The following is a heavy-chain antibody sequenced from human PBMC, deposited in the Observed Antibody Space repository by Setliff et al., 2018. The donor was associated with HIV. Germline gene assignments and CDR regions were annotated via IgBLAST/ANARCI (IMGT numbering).Heavy chain of an antibody. CDR2: INHRGDT. J-gene: IGHJ4*02. Sequence: PSETLSLTCAVYGGSFSGYHWTWIRQPPGKGLEWIGDINHRGDTKYNPSLRSRVIISVDKSKNQFSLKLSSVTAADTAVYYCARILLYDSSAYFVNAFDIWGQGTLVTVSS. D-gene: IGHD3-22*01. CDR3: ARILLYDSSAYFVNAFDI. CDR1: GGSFSGYH. V-gene: IGHV4-34*01.